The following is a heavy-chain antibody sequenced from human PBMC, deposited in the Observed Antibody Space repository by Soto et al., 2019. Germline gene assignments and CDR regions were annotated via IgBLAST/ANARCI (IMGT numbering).Heavy chain of an antibody. CDR1: GFTFSSYG. CDR2: ISYDGSNK. Sequence: GGSLRLSCAASGFTFSSYGMHWVRQAPGKGLEWVAVISYDGSNKYYADSVKGRFTISRDNSKNTLYLQMNSLRAEDTAVYYCAKSIVATIGQFDYWGQGTLVTVSS. CDR3: AKSIVATIGQFDY. J-gene: IGHJ4*02. V-gene: IGHV3-30*18. D-gene: IGHD5-12*01.